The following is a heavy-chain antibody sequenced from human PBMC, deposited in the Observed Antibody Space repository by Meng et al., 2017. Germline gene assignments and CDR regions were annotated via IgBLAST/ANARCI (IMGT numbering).Heavy chain of an antibody. CDR2: IYSGGST. J-gene: IGHJ4*02. D-gene: IGHD1-26*01. CDR3: ARGGSYYSY. Sequence: ELQLAGPGGGLLHPGGSLSLSCPGSGFTVSGNYMSWVRQAPGKGLEWVSVIYSGGSTYYADSVKGRFTISRDNSKNTLYLQMNSLRAEDTAVYYCARGGSYYSYWGQGTLVTVSS. CDR1: GFTVSGNY. V-gene: IGHV3-53*01.